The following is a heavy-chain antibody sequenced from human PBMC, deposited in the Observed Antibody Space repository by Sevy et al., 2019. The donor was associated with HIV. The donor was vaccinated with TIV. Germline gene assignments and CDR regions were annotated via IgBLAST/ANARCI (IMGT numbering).Heavy chain of an antibody. D-gene: IGHD1-26*01. CDR1: GFTFSSYD. CDR3: AGRIVGARYYFDY. J-gene: IGHJ4*02. Sequence: GGSLRLSCAASGFTFSSYDMHWVRQAPGKGLEWVAFIRYDGSNKYYADSVKGRFTISRDNSKNTLYLQMNSLRAEDTAVYYCAGRIVGARYYFDYWGQGTLVTVSS. V-gene: IGHV3-30*02. CDR2: IRYDGSNK.